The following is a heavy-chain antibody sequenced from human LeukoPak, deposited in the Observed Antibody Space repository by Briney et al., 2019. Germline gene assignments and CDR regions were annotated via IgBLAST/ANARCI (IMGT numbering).Heavy chain of an antibody. Sequence: SETLSLTCTVSGGSISSSIYYWGWIRQPPGKGLEWIGSIYYSGSTYYNPSLKSRDTISVDTSKNQFSLKLKSVTAADMAVYYCARLADCSSTSCYDHWGQGTLVTVSS. J-gene: IGHJ4*02. V-gene: IGHV4-39*01. CDR3: ARLADCSSTSCYDH. CDR2: IYYSGST. CDR1: GGSISSSIYY. D-gene: IGHD2-2*01.